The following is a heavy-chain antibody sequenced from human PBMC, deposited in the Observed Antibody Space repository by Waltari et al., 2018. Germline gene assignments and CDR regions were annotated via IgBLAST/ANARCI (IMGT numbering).Heavy chain of an antibody. J-gene: IGHJ4*02. CDR3: AKGYSSSTTLFDY. Sequence: QVQLVESGGGVVQPGRSLRLSCAASGFTFSSSGMHWVRRAPGKGLEWVAVIWYDGSNKYYADSVKGRFTISRDNSKNTLYLQMNSLRAEDTAVYYCAKGYSSSTTLFDYWGQGTLVTVSS. V-gene: IGHV3-33*06. D-gene: IGHD6-13*01. CDR2: IWYDGSNK. CDR1: GFTFSSSG.